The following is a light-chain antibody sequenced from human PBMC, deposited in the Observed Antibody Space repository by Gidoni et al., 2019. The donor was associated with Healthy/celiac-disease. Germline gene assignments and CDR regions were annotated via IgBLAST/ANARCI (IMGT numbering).Light chain of an antibody. CDR2: AAS. CDR1: QSISSY. CDR3: QQSYSTPPT. J-gene: IGKJ2*01. V-gene: IGKV1-39*01. Sequence: QITQSPSSLSASVGDRVTITCRASQSISSYLNWYQQKPGKAPKLLIYAASSLQSGVPSRFSGSGSGTDFTLTISSLQPEDFATYYCQQSYSTPPTFGQGTKLEIK.